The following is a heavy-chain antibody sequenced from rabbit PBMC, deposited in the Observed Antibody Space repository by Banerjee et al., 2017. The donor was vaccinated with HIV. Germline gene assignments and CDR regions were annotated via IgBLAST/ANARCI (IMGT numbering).Heavy chain of an antibody. Sequence: QEQLEESGGDLVKPEGSLTLTCKASGFDLSGYYDMCWVRQAPGKGLELIACIYSSNGDKWYASWVNGRFTISRSTSLNTVDLKMTSLTVADTATYFCGRDRDGDAGYGSLALWGQGTLVTVS. D-gene: IGHD6-1*01. CDR1: GFDLSGYYD. V-gene: IGHV1S43*01. J-gene: IGHJ4*01. CDR2: IYSSNGDK. CDR3: GRDRDGDAGYGSLAL.